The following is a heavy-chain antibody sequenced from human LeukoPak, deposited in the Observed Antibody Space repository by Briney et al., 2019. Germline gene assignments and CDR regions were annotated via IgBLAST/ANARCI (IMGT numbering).Heavy chain of an antibody. D-gene: IGHD3-3*01. Sequence: ASAKVSCKASGYTFTSYGISWVRQAPGQGLEWMGWISAYNGNTNYAQKLQGRVTMTTDTSTSTAYMELRSLRSDDTAVYYCARDRFLELYFYMDVWGKGTTVTVSS. CDR1: GYTFTSYG. V-gene: IGHV1-18*01. CDR2: ISAYNGNT. CDR3: ARDRFLELYFYMDV. J-gene: IGHJ6*03.